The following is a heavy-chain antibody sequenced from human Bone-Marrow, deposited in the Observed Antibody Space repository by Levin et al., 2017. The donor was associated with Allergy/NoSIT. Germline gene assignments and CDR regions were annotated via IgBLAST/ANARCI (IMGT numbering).Heavy chain of an antibody. CDR1: GFTFSSYS. D-gene: IGHD6-13*01. CDR2: ISSSSSTI. CDR3: ARVDSSSWYYYYYGMDV. V-gene: IGHV3-48*04. J-gene: IGHJ6*02. Sequence: PGGSLRLSCAASGFTFSSYSMNWVRQAPGKGLEWVSYISSSSSTIYYADSVKGRFTISRDNAKNSLYLQMNSLRAEDTAVYYCARVDSSSWYYYYYGMDVWGQGTTVTVSS.